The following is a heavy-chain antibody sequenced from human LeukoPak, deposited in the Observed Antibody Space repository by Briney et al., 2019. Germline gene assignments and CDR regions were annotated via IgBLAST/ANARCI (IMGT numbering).Heavy chain of an antibody. J-gene: IGHJ4*02. CDR1: GFTFDDYA. D-gene: IGHD3-22*01. CDR2: ISWNSGTI. CDR3: AKDNSYYDSSGNFDY. Sequence: GGSLRLSCAASGFTFDDYAMHWVRQAPGKGLEWVSGISWNSGTIGYADSVKGRFTISRENAKNSLYLQMNSLRAEDTALYYCAKDNSYYDSSGNFDYRGQGTLVTVSS. V-gene: IGHV3-9*01.